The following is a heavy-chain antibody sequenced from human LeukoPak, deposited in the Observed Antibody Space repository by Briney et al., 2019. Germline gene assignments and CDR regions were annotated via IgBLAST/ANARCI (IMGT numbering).Heavy chain of an antibody. V-gene: IGHV4-31*03. CDR3: ARDILGEYSSDWFDP. CDR1: GGSISSGGYY. Sequence: PSETLSLTCTVSGGSISSGGYYWSWIRQHPRKGLEWIGYIYYSGSTYYNPSLKSRVTISVDTSKNQFSLKLSSVTAADTAVYYCARDILGEYSSDWFDPWGQGTLVTVSS. D-gene: IGHD6-6*01. CDR2: IYYSGST. J-gene: IGHJ5*02.